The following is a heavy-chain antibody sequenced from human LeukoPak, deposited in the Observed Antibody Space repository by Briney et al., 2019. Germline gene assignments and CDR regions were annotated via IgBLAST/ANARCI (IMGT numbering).Heavy chain of an antibody. CDR3: ARRMVRGRYFDY. V-gene: IGHV3-33*01. J-gene: IGHJ4*02. Sequence: GGSLRLSCAASGFTFSSYGMHWVRQAPGKGLEWVAVIWYDGSNKYYADSVKGRFTISRDNSKNTLYLQMNSLRAEDTAVYYCARRMVRGRYFDYWGQGTLVTVSS. D-gene: IGHD4/OR15-4a*01. CDR1: GFTFSSYG. CDR2: IWYDGSNK.